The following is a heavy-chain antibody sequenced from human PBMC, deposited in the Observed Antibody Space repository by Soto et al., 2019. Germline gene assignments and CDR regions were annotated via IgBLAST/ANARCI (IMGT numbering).Heavy chain of an antibody. CDR3: ARGPWSIAVADYYYYGMDV. J-gene: IGHJ6*02. CDR2: TYYRSKWYN. D-gene: IGHD6-19*01. CDR1: GDSVSSNSAA. V-gene: IGHV6-1*01. Sequence: PSQTLSLTCAISGDSVSSNSAAWNWIRQSPPRGLEWLGRTYYRSKWYNDYAVSVKSRITINPDTSKNQFSLQLNSVTPEDTAVYYCARGPWSIAVADYYYYGMDVWGQGTTVTVSS.